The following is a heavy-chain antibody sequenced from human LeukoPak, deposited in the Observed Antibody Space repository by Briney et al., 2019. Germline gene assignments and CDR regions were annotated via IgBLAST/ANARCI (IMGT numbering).Heavy chain of an antibody. CDR3: ARRRVGAFDI. CDR2: INHSGST. Sequence: SETLSLTCAVYGGSFSGYYWSWIRQPPGKGLEWIGEINHSGSTNYNPSLKSRVTISVDTSKNQFSLKLSSVTAADTAVYYCARRRVGAFDIWGQGTMDTVSS. CDR1: GGSFSGYY. D-gene: IGHD2-2*01. V-gene: IGHV4-34*01. J-gene: IGHJ3*02.